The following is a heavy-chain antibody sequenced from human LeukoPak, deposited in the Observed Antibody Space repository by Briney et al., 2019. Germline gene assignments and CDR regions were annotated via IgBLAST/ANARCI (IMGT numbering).Heavy chain of an antibody. D-gene: IGHD1-26*01. V-gene: IGHV3-7*05. CDR1: GFIFSNYW. CDR2: INLDGSET. J-gene: IGHJ4*02. CDR3: ARDNVGASPFDY. Sequence: PGGSLRLSCAAPGFIFSNYWMSWVRQPPGKGLEWVANINLDGSETHYVDSVRGRFTISRDNAKKLLFLQLSRLRAEDTAVYYCARDNVGASPFDYWGQGALATVSS.